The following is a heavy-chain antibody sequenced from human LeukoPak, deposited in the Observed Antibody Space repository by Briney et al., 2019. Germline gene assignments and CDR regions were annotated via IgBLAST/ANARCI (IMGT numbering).Heavy chain of an antibody. CDR1: GGPFRGGI. J-gene: IGHJ4*02. CDR3: ARRYYYNLGSFPFDF. CDR2: IHNSVTT. D-gene: IGHD2/OR15-2a*01. Sequence: SETLSLTCAVAGGPFRGGIWSWIRQCSGKRLEWIGEIHNSVTTNYNPSLNSRVTISEDTSKNQFYLNLSSVTAADTAVYYCARRYYYNLGSFPFDFWGQGTLVTVSS. V-gene: IGHV4-34*01.